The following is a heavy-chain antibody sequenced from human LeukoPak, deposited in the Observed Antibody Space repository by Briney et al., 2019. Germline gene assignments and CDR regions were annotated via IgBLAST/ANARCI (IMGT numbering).Heavy chain of an antibody. CDR1: GGSISSYY. D-gene: IGHD5-12*01. J-gene: IGHJ4*02. V-gene: IGHV4-4*07. CDR3: ARRTEKTRISGYYSFDH. Sequence: SETLSLTCTVSGGSISSYYWSWIRQPAGKELEWIGRIYSSGTAYYNPCLESRVTISLDTFNNQFSLKVTSVTAADTAVYYCARRTEKTRISGYYSFDHWGRGLLVTVSS. CDR2: IYSSGTA.